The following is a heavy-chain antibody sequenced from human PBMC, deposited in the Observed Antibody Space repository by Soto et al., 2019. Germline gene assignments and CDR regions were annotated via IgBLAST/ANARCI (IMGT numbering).Heavy chain of an antibody. D-gene: IGHD3-3*02. Sequence: QVHLQESGPRLVKPSETLSLTCSVSGASISSNHWCWIRQPPGKGLEWIGCMYDSVTTRYDSFFKGLATISIDTSNNQLSLTLPSVTAADRAVYYCAYYHAGGAGRGRWGQGTLVIISS. V-gene: IGHV4-59*01. CDR1: GASISSNH. CDR2: MYDSVTT. CDR3: AYYHAGGAGRGR. J-gene: IGHJ4*02.